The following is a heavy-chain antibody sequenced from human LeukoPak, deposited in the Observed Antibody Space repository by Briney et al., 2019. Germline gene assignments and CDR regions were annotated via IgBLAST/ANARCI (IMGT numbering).Heavy chain of an antibody. Sequence: SETLSLTCTVSGGSVSSYYWSWIRQPPGKGLEWIGYIYYSGSTNYNPSLKSRVTISVDTSKNQFSLKLSYVTAADTAVYFCARESSWGDFDYWGQGTLVTVSS. J-gene: IGHJ4*02. D-gene: IGHD7-27*01. CDR1: GGSVSSYY. CDR2: IYYSGST. CDR3: ARESSWGDFDY. V-gene: IGHV4-59*02.